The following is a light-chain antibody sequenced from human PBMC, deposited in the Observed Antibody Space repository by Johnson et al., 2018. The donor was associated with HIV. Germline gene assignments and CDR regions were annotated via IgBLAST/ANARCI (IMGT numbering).Light chain of an antibody. J-gene: IGLJ1*01. Sequence: QSVLTQPPSVSAAPGQKVTISCSGSSSNIGNNYVSWYQQLPGTAPKLLIYDNNKRPSGIPDRFSGSKSGTSATLGITGLQTGDEAEYYCGTWDSSLSGYDFGTGTQGTVL. V-gene: IGLV1-51*01. CDR1: SSNIGNNY. CDR2: DNN. CDR3: GTWDSSLSGYD.